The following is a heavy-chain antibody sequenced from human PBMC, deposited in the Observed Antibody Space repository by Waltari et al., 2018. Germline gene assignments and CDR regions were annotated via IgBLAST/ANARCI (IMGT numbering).Heavy chain of an antibody. J-gene: IGHJ4*02. D-gene: IGHD3-10*01. Sequence: QVQLVQSGAEGKKPGASVKVSCQASGYTFLTTAINWVRQAPGQGLEWMGWISAYDGSTEYAQIFQGRISMTTDTSTRTAYMELRGLTSDDSAVYYCARLAHHGVSGGDFWGQGTLVTVSS. V-gene: IGHV1-18*04. CDR2: ISAYDGST. CDR1: GYTFLTTA. CDR3: ARLAHHGVSGGDF.